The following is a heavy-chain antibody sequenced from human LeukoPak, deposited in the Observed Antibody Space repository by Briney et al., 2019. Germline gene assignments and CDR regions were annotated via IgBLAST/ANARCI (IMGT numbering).Heavy chain of an antibody. J-gene: IGHJ1*01. V-gene: IGHV3-48*03. CDR2: ISSSGSTI. D-gene: IGHD3-22*01. CDR3: GRGRMAIITYYYDSSGYPQYFQH. Sequence: GGSLRLSCAASGFTFSSYEMNWVRQAPGKGLEWVSYISSSGSTIYYADSVKGRFTISRDNAKNSLYLQMNSLRAEDTAVYYCGRGRMAIITYYYDSSGYPQYFQHWGQGTLVTVSS. CDR1: GFTFSSYE.